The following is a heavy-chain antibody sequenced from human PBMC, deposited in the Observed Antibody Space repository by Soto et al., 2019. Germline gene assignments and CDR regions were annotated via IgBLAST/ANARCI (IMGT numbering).Heavy chain of an antibody. J-gene: IGHJ6*02. CDR1: GGSISSYY. D-gene: IGHD6-13*01. V-gene: IGHV4-59*12. CDR2: IYYSGST. CDR3: ARTGWSLGVGSRYHRLGFMDV. Sequence: SETLSLTCTVSGGSISSYYWSWIRQPPGKGLEWIGYIYYSGSTNYNPSLKSRVTISVDTSKNQFSLKLSSVTAADTAVYYCARTGWSLGVGSRYHRLGFMDVWGQGTTVTVSS.